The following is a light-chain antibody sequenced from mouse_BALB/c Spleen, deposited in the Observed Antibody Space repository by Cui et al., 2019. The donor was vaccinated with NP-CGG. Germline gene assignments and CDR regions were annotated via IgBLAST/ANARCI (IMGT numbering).Light chain of an antibody. CDR1: IGAVTTSNY. V-gene: IGLV1*01. CDR2: GTN. J-gene: IGLJ1*01. CDR3: VLWYSNHWV. Sequence: QAVVTQESAFTTSPGETVILTCRSTIGAVTTSNYANWVQEKPDHLFTGLIGGTNNRAPGVPARFSGSLIGDKAALTITGAQTEDEAIYFCVLWYSNHWVFGGGTKLTVL.